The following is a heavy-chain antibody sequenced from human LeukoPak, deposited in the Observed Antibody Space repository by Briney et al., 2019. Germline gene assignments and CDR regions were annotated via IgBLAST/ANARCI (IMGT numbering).Heavy chain of an antibody. J-gene: IGHJ5*02. V-gene: IGHV3-33*01. D-gene: IGHD1/OR15-1a*01. CDR3: ARVGTPTKNWFDP. CDR2: IGYDGTNE. Sequence: PGGSLRLSCAASGFTFSSYGMHWVRQAPGKGLEWVALIGYDGTNEYYADSVKGRFTISRDNSKNTLYLQMKSLRAEDTAVYYCARVGTPTKNWFDPWGRGTLVTVSS. CDR1: GFTFSSYG.